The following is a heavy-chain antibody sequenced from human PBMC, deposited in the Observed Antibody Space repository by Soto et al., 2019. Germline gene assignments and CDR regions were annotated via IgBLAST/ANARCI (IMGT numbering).Heavy chain of an antibody. Sequence: SVKVSCKASGGTFSSYAISWVRQAPGQGLEWMGGIIPICGTANYAQKFQGRVTMTADESTSTAYMELSSLRSEDTAVYYCARDLMTYYYDSSGYWPHWGQGTLVTVSS. CDR1: GGTFSSYA. J-gene: IGHJ4*02. CDR2: IIPICGTA. V-gene: IGHV1-69*13. CDR3: ARDLMTYYYDSSGYWPH. D-gene: IGHD3-22*01.